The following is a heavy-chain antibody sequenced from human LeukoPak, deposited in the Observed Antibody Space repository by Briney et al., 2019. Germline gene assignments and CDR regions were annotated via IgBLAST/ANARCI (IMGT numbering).Heavy chain of an antibody. J-gene: IGHJ4*02. D-gene: IGHD3-3*01. V-gene: IGHV3-53*01. CDR1: GFTVSSNY. CDR3: VRDTTVRWSY. Sequence: GGSLRLSCAASGFTVSSNYMSWVRQAPGKGLEWVSIIHSGDSTYYADSVKGRFTISRDNSKNTPYLQMNRLRAEDTAVYYCVRDTTVRWSYWGQGTLVTVSS. CDR2: IHSGDST.